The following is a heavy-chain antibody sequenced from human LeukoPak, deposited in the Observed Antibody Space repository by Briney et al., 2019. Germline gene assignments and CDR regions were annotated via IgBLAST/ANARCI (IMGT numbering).Heavy chain of an antibody. CDR1: GFTFSSYG. V-gene: IGHV3-33*01. Sequence: PGRSLSLSCAASGFTFSSYGMHWVRQAPGKGLEWVAGIWYDGSNKYYADSVKGRFTISRDNSKNTLYLQMNSLRAEDTAVYYCASATGYDGGGAFDYWGQGTLVTVSS. CDR2: IWYDGSNK. J-gene: IGHJ4*02. D-gene: IGHD2-15*01. CDR3: ASATGYDGGGAFDY.